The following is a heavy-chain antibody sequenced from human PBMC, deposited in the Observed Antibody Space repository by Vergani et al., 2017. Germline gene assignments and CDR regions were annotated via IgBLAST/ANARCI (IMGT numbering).Heavy chain of an antibody. CDR1: GGSISSGGYY. J-gene: IGHJ5*02. V-gene: IGHV4-61*08. Sequence: QVQLQQWGAGLLKPSETMSLTCTVSGGSISSGGYYWSWIRQHPGKGLEWIGYIYYSGSTNYNPSLKSRVTISVDTSKNQFSLKLSSVTAADTAVYYCARRKSSIAARGFDPWGQGTLVTVSS. D-gene: IGHD6-6*01. CDR2: IYYSGST. CDR3: ARRKSSIAARGFDP.